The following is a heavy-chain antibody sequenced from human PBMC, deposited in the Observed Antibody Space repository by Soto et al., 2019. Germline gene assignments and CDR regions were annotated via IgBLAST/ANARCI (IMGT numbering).Heavy chain of an antibody. Sequence: QAHLVQSGPEVKKPGSSVKVSCKDSGGLFSSFAISWVRQAPGQGLEWLGGIIPVFGTTYYAEKFQDRLTITADESTNTAYMELSSLTSGDTAIYYWARGGGPYVWFNEFWGQGTLVTVSS. CDR3: ARGGGPYVWFNEF. V-gene: IGHV1-69*01. CDR2: IIPVFGTT. CDR1: GGLFSSFA. D-gene: IGHD3-16*01. J-gene: IGHJ4*02.